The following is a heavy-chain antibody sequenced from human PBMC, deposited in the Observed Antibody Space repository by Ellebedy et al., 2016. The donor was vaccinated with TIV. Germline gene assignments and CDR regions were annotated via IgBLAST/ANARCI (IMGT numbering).Heavy chain of an antibody. CDR2: INPGDSDP. Sequence: GESLKISCKVSGYSFSFYWIGWVRQMPGKGLEWMGNINPGDSDPRYSPSFQGQVTISVDKSISTAYLQWSSLKASDTAMYYCARRGTSLYAFDIWGQGTMVTVSS. D-gene: IGHD3/OR15-3a*01. CDR1: GYSFSFYW. CDR3: ARRGTSLYAFDI. J-gene: IGHJ3*02. V-gene: IGHV5-51*01.